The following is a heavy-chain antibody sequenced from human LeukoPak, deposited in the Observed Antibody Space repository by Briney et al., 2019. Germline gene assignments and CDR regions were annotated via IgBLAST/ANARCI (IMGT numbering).Heavy chain of an antibody. D-gene: IGHD6-19*01. CDR3: ARKDYTSGWYDY. J-gene: IGHJ4*02. Sequence: PSETLSLTCAVSGGSISSSNWWSWVRQPPKKGLEWIGEIYHSGSTNFNPPLKSRVTISLDKSKNQFSLRLSSVTAADTAVYYCARKDYTSGWYDYWGQGTLVTVSS. V-gene: IGHV4-4*02. CDR2: IYHSGST. CDR1: GGSISSSNW.